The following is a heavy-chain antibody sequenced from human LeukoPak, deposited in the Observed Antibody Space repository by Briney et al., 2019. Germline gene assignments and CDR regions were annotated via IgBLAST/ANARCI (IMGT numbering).Heavy chain of an antibody. J-gene: IGHJ4*02. CDR1: GGSISSYY. D-gene: IGHD3-22*01. CDR2: IYYSGST. CDR3: ARRGMVYDSSGYFTEYFDY. V-gene: IGHV4-59*01. Sequence: SETLSLTCTVSGGSISSYYWSWIRQPPGKGLEWIGYIYYSGSTNYNPSLKSRVTISVDTSKNQFSLKLSSVTAADTAVYYCARRGMVYDSSGYFTEYFDYWGQGTLVTVSS.